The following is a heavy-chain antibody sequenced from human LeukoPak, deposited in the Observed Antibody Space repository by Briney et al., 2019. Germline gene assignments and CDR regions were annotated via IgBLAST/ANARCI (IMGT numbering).Heavy chain of an antibody. V-gene: IGHV4-59*01. Sequence: SVTLSLTCTVSGGSISSYYWSWIRQPPGKGLEWIGYIYYSGSTNYNPSLKSRVTISVDTSKNQFSLKLSSVTAADTAVYYCARGPPPITLYYYYGMDVWGQGTTVTVSS. D-gene: IGHD1-14*01. CDR2: IYYSGST. CDR1: GGSISSYY. CDR3: ARGPPPITLYYYYGMDV. J-gene: IGHJ6*02.